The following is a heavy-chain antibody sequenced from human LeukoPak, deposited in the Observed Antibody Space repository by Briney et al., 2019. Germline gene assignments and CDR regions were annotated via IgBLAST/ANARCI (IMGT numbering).Heavy chain of an antibody. J-gene: IGHJ2*01. CDR3: ARVGDHFHWNLDL. CDR1: GFTLSTYY. D-gene: IGHD3-3*02. Sequence: GGSLRLSCAASGFTLSTYYMNWVRQAPGKGLEWVSIIYSGATTYYADSVKGRFTISRDTSKNTVSLQMNSLRAEDTAVYFYARVGDHFHWNLDLWGRGTLVTVSS. V-gene: IGHV3-53*01. CDR2: IYSGATT.